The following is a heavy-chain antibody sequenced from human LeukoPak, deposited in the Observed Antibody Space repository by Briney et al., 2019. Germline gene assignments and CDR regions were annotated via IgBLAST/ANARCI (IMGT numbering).Heavy chain of an antibody. J-gene: IGHJ4*02. CDR1: GYSISSGYY. CDR2: ITYSGST. Sequence: SETLSLTCTVSGYSISSGYYWGWIRQPAGKGLEWIGSITYSGSTYYNPSLKSRVTMSVDTSKNQFSLKLSSVTAADTAVYYCARDGGVAHFDYWGQGTLVTVSS. CDR3: ARDGGVAHFDY. D-gene: IGHD3-16*01. V-gene: IGHV4-38-2*02.